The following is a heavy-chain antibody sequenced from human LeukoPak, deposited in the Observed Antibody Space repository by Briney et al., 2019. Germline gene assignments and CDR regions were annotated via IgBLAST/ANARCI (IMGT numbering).Heavy chain of an antibody. J-gene: IGHJ6*02. CDR3: ARRCSSTSCYAYYYYYGMDV. CDR1: GFTFSSYS. CDR2: ISSSSSYI. V-gene: IGHV3-21*01. Sequence: GGSLRLSCAASGFTFSSYSMNWVRQAPGKGLEWVSSISSSSSYIYYADSVKGRFTISRDNAKNSLYLQMNSLRAEDTAVYYCARRCSSTSCYAYYYYYGMDVWGQGTTVTVSS. D-gene: IGHD2-2*01.